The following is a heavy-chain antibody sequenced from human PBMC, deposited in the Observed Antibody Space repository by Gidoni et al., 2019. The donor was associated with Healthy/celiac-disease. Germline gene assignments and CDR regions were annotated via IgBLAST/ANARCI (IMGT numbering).Heavy chain of an antibody. Sequence: EVQLVVPGGVLVKPGGSLRLSCAAYGFTFSNAWMSWVRQAPGKALEWFGRNKSKADGGTTEYATPVKGSFTIPRDDSNNTLYLQMNSQKTEDAAVYYCTTVTVAHWGQGTLVTVSS. CDR3: TTVTVAH. CDR1: GFTFSNAW. D-gene: IGHD3-16*01. CDR2: NKSKADGGTT. V-gene: IGHV3-15*01. J-gene: IGHJ4*02.